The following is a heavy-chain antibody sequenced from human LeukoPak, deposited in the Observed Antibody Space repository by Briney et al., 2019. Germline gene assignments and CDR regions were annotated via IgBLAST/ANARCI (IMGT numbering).Heavy chain of an antibody. CDR1: GFTFSSYG. J-gene: IGHJ3*02. D-gene: IGHD3-10*01. CDR3: AREAPSYDAFDI. V-gene: IGHV3-33*01. CDR2: IWYDGSNK. Sequence: GGSLRLSCAASGFTFSSYGMHWVRQAPGKGLEWVAFIWYDGSNKYYADSVKGRFTISRDNSKNTLYLQMNSLRAEDTAVYYCAREAPSYDAFDIWGQGTMVTVSS.